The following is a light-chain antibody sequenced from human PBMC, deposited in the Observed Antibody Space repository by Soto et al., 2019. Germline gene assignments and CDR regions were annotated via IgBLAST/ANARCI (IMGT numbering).Light chain of an antibody. Sequence: EIVLTQSPGTLSLFPGERATLSCRASQSLITRYLAWYQQKPGQAPRLLIYGASSRATGIPDRFSGSGSVTDFTLSISRLEPEDGAVYSCQQYGTSPTFGQGTRLEI. CDR3: QQYGTSPT. CDR1: QSLITRY. V-gene: IGKV3-20*01. J-gene: IGKJ5*01. CDR2: GAS.